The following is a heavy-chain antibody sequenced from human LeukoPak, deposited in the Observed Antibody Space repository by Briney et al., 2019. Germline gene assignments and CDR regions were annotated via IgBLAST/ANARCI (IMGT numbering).Heavy chain of an antibody. V-gene: IGHV1-18*01. CDR2: ISAYNGNT. CDR1: GYTFTSYG. CDR3: ARDNAPGIDY. Sequence: GASVKVSCKASGYTFTSYGISWVRQAPGQGLEWMGWISAYNGNTNYAQKFQGRVTMTRDTSISTAYMELSRLRSDDTAVYYCARDNAPGIDYWGQGTLVTVSS. J-gene: IGHJ4*02.